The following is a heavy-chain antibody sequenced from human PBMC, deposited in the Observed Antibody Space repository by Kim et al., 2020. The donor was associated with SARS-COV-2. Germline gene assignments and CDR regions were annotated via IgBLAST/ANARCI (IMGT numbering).Heavy chain of an antibody. D-gene: IGHD5-18*01. Sequence: RLQGRVTMTTDTSTSKAYLEMRSLRSDDTAVYYCARDQIRRGYSVGWFDPWGQGTLVTVSS. J-gene: IGHJ5*02. V-gene: IGHV1-18*01. CDR3: ARDQIRRGYSVGWFDP.